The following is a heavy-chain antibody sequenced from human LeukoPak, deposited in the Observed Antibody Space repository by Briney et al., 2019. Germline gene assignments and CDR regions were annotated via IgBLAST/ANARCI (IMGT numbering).Heavy chain of an antibody. CDR2: INHSGST. CDR3: ARHVRSGWIGG. V-gene: IGHV4-34*01. CDR1: GGSFSGYY. D-gene: IGHD6-19*01. Sequence: SETLSLTCAVYGGSFSGYYWSWIRQPPGKGLEWIGEINHSGSTNYNPSLKSRVTISVDTSKDQFSLKLSSVTAADTAVYYCARHVRSGWIGGWGQGTLVTVSS. J-gene: IGHJ4*02.